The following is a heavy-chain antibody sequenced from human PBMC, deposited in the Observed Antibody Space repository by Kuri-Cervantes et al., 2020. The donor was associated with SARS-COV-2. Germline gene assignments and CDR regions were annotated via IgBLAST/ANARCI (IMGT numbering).Heavy chain of an antibody. J-gene: IGHJ4*02. V-gene: IGHV4-34*01. D-gene: IGHD6-13*01. CDR1: GGSFSGYY. Sequence: GSLRLSCAVYGGSFSGYYWSWIRQPPGKGLEWIGEINHSGSTNYNTSLKSRLTISVDTSKNQFSLKLSSVTAADAAVYYCARVWTYIAAAALETDYWGQGTLVTVSS. CDR3: ARVWTYIAAAALETDY. CDR2: INHSGST.